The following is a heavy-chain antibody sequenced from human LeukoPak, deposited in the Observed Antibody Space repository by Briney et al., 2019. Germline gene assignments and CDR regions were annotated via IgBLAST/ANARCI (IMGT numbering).Heavy chain of an antibody. D-gene: IGHD4/OR15-4a*01. J-gene: IGHJ4*02. Sequence: GGALRLSCAASGLTVSSNSRSWVRQAPGKGLEWVSFIYSGGSTYYADSVKGRFTISRDNSKNTLYLQMNSLRADDTAVYYCARRAGAYSHPYDYWGQGTLVTVSS. V-gene: IGHV3-53*01. CDR1: GLTVSSNS. CDR2: IYSGGST. CDR3: ARRAGAYSHPYDY.